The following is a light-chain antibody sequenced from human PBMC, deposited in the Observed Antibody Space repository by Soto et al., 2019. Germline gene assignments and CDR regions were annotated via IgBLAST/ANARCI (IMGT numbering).Light chain of an antibody. CDR1: QSVSTS. CDR3: QQRNNWPPYT. J-gene: IGKJ2*01. Sequence: EVVLTQSPGTLSLSPGERATLSCRASQSVSTSLAWYQQKPGQAPRLLIYDASNRAPGIPARFSGGGSGTDFTLSISSLEPEDFAFYYCQQRNNWPPYTFGQGTKLEIK. CDR2: DAS. V-gene: IGKV3-11*01.